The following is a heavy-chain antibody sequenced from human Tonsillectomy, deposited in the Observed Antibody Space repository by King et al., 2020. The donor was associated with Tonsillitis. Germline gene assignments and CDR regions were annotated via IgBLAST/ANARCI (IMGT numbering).Heavy chain of an antibody. V-gene: IGHV3-33*08. Sequence: VQLVESGGGVVQPGRSLRLSCAASGFTFSIYGMHWVRQAPGKGLEWVAYIYYDGSKEWYADSVKGRFTISRDNSKNTLYLQMNSLRAEDTAVYYCATTGRAFCGDHCYVNYFDPWGQGTLVTVSS. CDR2: IYYDGSKE. CDR1: GFTFSIYG. D-gene: IGHD2-21*02. J-gene: IGHJ5*02. CDR3: ATTGRAFCGDHCYVNYFDP.